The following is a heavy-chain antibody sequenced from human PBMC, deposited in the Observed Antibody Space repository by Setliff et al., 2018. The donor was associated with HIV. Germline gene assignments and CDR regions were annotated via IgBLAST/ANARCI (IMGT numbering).Heavy chain of an antibody. CDR2: ISANNGSP. CDR3: ARVRERVTIFGVVRDFDS. V-gene: IGHV1-18*01. CDR1: GYTFTKYG. Sequence: ASVKVSCKSSGYTFTKYGITWVRQAPGQGLEWMGWISANNGSPYFAQKLQDRVTMTSDTSTSTAYMELRSLRSDDTAVYYRARVRERVTIFGVVRDFDSWGQGTLVTVSS. D-gene: IGHD3-3*01. J-gene: IGHJ4*02.